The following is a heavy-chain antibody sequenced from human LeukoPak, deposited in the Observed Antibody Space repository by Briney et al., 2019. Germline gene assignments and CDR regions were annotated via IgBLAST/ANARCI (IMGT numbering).Heavy chain of an antibody. CDR3: ARDIVVVPAAIPLGY. CDR2: ISAYNGNT. D-gene: IGHD2-2*02. J-gene: IGHJ4*02. CDR1: GYTFTSYG. Sequence: ASVKVSSKASGYTFTSYGISWVRQAPGQGLEWMGWISAYNGNTNYAQKLQGRVTMTTDTATSTAYMELRSLRSDDTAVYYCARDIVVVPAAIPLGYWGQGTLVTVCS. V-gene: IGHV1-18*01.